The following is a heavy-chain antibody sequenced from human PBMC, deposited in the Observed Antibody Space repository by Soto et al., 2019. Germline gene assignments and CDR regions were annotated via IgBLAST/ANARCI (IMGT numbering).Heavy chain of an antibody. V-gene: IGHV3-23*01. CDR3: AHDRLSAWYAEYFKN. CDR2: IFGSGTRT. Sequence: PGGSLRLSCAASGFTFRDYALAWVRQAPGKGLEWVAAIFGSGTRTYYADSLEGRFSISRDNSRDTLYLQMNNLRVEDTAFYYCAHDRLSAWYAEYFKNWGRGTRVTVP. CDR1: GFTFRDYA. J-gene: IGHJ1*01. D-gene: IGHD6-13*01.